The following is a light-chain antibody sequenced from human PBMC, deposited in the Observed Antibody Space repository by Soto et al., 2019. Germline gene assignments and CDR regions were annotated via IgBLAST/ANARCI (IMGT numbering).Light chain of an antibody. J-gene: IGKJ5*01. Sequence: EIVMTQSPATLSVSPWERATLSCRASQSVSINLAWYQQKPGQAPRLLIYGASSRATGIPDRFSGSGSGTDFTLTISRLEPEDFAVYYCQQYGSSPITFGQGTRLEIK. CDR1: QSVSIN. CDR3: QQYGSSPIT. CDR2: GAS. V-gene: IGKV3-20*01.